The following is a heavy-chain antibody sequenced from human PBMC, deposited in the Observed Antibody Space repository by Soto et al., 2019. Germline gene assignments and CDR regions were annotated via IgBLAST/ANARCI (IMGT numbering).Heavy chain of an antibody. Sequence: PSETLSLTCAVSGGSISSGGYSWSWIRQPPGKGLEWIGYIYHSGSTYYNPSLKSRVTISVDRPKNQFSLKLSSVTAADTAVYYCARGPTRGKNYYYYYGMDVWGQGTTVTVSS. J-gene: IGHJ6*02. CDR3: ARGPTRGKNYYYYYGMDV. V-gene: IGHV4-30-2*01. CDR2: IYHSGST. CDR1: GGSISSGGYS.